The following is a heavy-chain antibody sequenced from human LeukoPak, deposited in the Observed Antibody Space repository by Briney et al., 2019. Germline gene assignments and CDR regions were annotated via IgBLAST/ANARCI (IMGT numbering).Heavy chain of an antibody. J-gene: IGHJ3*02. CDR1: GYTFTGYY. CDR2: INPNSGGT. D-gene: IGHD3-9*01. CDR3: ARVVRYFDWLLLDAFDI. Sequence: ASVKVSCKASGYTFTGYYMHWVRQAPGQGLEWMGWINPNSGGTNYTQKFQGRVTMTRDTSISTAYMELSRLRSDDTAVYYCARVVRYFDWLLLDAFDIWGQGTMVTVSS. V-gene: IGHV1-2*02.